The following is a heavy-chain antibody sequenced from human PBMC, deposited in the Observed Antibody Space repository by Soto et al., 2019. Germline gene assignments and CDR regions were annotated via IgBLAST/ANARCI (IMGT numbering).Heavy chain of an antibody. D-gene: IGHD1-26*01. CDR3: AKDRGGSYYFDFDY. J-gene: IGHJ4*02. Sequence: QVQLVESGGGVVQPGRSLRLSCAASGFTFSSYGMHWVRQAPGKGLEWVAVISYDGSNKYYADSVKGRFTISRDNSKNTLYLQMNSLRAEDTAVYYCAKDRGGSYYFDFDYSGQGTLVTVSS. V-gene: IGHV3-30*18. CDR2: ISYDGSNK. CDR1: GFTFSSYG.